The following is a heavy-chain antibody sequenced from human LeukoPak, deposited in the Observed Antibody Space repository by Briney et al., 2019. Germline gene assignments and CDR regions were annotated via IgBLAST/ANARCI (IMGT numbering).Heavy chain of an antibody. CDR2: IYSGGST. Sequence: GGSLRLSCAASGFTVSSNYMSWARQAPGKGLEWVSVIYSGGSTYYADSVKGRFTISRDNSKNTLYLQMNSLRAEDTALYYCASAGLTYGSGSYFVYWGQGTLVTVSS. D-gene: IGHD3-10*01. CDR3: ASAGLTYGSGSYFVY. V-gene: IGHV3-53*01. J-gene: IGHJ4*02. CDR1: GFTVSSNY.